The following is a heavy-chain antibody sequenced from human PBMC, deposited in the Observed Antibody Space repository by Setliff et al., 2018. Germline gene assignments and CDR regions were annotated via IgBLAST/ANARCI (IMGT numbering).Heavy chain of an antibody. D-gene: IGHD3-16*01. V-gene: IGHV4-39*01. CDR2: IFYSGRT. CDR1: GASITNINYY. CDR3: ARLPNYVWGSPVDY. J-gene: IGHJ4*02. Sequence: SETLSLTCTVSGASITNINYYWGLIRQPPGKGLEWIGSIFYSGRTFYNTSLKSRVTISVDTSKNQFSLTLSSVTAADTAVYYCARLPNYVWGSPVDYWGQGTLVTVSS.